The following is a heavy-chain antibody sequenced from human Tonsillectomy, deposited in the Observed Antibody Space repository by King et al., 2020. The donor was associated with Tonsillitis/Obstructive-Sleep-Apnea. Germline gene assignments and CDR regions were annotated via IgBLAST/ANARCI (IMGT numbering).Heavy chain of an antibody. J-gene: IGHJ4*02. D-gene: IGHD3-16*01. CDR2: IKQDVTEK. Sequence: VQLVESGGDLVQPGGSLRLSCGASGFTFSSYWMSWVRQAPGKGLEWVANIKQDVTEKHYVDSVKGRFTISRDNADNSVYLQMNSLRAEDTALYYCAGEAWGSLDSWGQGTLVTVSS. V-gene: IGHV3-7*03. CDR3: AGEAWGSLDS. CDR1: GFTFSSYW.